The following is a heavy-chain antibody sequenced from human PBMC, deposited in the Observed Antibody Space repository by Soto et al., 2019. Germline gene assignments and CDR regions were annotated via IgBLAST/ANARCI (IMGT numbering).Heavy chain of an antibody. Sequence: GGSLRLSCAASGFTFSSYEMNWVRQAPGKGLEWVSYISSSGSTIYYADSVKGRFTISRDNAKNSLYLQINSLRAEDTAVYYCARGLDDSSGYYVDPYYYGMDVWGQGTTVTVSS. CDR1: GFTFSSYE. V-gene: IGHV3-48*03. J-gene: IGHJ6*02. CDR2: ISSSGSTI. CDR3: ARGLDDSSGYYVDPYYYGMDV. D-gene: IGHD3-22*01.